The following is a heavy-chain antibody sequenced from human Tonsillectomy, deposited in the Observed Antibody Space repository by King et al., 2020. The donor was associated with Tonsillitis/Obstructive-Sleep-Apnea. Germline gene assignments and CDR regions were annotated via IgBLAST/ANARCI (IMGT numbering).Heavy chain of an antibody. CDR1: GFTFNTYG. CDR3: ARGGISRHYFDY. Sequence: HVQLVESGGAVVQPGRSLRLSCAASGFTFNTYGMHWVRQAPGKGLEWLAVIWYDGSHKDYADSVKDRFSISRDNSMNTLYLQMNSLRAEDTAVYYCARGGISRHYFDYWGQGTLVTVSS. D-gene: IGHD3-3*02. CDR2: IWYDGSHK. J-gene: IGHJ4*02. V-gene: IGHV3-33*01.